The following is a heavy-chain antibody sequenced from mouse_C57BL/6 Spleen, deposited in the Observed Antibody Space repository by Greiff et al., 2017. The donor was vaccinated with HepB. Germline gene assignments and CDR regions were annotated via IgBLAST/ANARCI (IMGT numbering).Heavy chain of an antibody. J-gene: IGHJ2*01. D-gene: IGHD2-1*01. Sequence: VHVKQSGAELVKPGASVKLSCTASGFNIKDYYMHWVKQRTEQGLEWIGRLDPEDGETKYAPKFQGKATITADTSSNTAYLQLSSLTSEDTAVYYCARDLLWSYYFDYWGQGTTLTVSS. V-gene: IGHV14-2*01. CDR1: GFNIKDYY. CDR3: ARDLLWSYYFDY. CDR2: LDPEDGET.